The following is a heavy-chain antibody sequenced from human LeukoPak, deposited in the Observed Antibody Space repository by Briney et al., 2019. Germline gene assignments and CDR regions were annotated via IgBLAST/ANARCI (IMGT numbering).Heavy chain of an antibody. D-gene: IGHD3-10*02. V-gene: IGHV4-34*01. Sequence: SETLSLTCGVSGGSFSGYYWTWIRRPPGKGLEWIGESNDSGGTSYSPSLRGRLRISVDRSNNQFSLRLSSVTAADTAVYYCARGMFGSRRESSSHYFYMDVWGKGTTVTVSS. CDR2: SNDSGGT. CDR3: ARGMFGSRRESSSHYFYMDV. J-gene: IGHJ6*03. CDR1: GGSFSGYY.